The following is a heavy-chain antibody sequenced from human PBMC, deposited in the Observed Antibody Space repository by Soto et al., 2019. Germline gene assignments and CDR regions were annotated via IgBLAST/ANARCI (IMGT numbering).Heavy chain of an antibody. D-gene: IGHD3-3*01. CDR1: GGSFSGYY. CDR3: ARGSYFQFRYYDFWSGYYTGIKFDY. Sequence: SETLSLTCAVYGGSFSGYYWSWIRQPPGKGLEWIGEINHSGSTNYNPSLKSRVTISVDTSKNLFSLKLSSVTAADTVVYYCARGSYFQFRYYDFWSGYYTGIKFDYWGQGTLVTVSS. CDR2: INHSGST. J-gene: IGHJ4*02. V-gene: IGHV4-34*01.